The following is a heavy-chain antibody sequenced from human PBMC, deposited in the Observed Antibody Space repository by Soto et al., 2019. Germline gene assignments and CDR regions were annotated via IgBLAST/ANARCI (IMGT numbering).Heavy chain of an antibody. CDR3: AKGGRAMVREYYYYGMDV. J-gene: IGHJ6*02. D-gene: IGHD3-10*01. CDR1: GFTFSSYG. Sequence: QVQLVESGGGVVQPGRSLRLSCAASGFTFSSYGMHWVRQAPGKGLEWVAVISYDGSNKYYADSVKGRFTISRDNSKNTXXLQMNSLRAEDTAVYYCAKGGRAMVREYYYYGMDVWGQGTTVTVSS. CDR2: ISYDGSNK. V-gene: IGHV3-30*18.